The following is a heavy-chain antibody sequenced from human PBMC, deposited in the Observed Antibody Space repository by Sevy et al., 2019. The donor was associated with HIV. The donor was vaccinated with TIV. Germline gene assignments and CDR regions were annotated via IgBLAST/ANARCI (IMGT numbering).Heavy chain of an antibody. D-gene: IGHD2-2*01. CDR1: GFTFSNYG. V-gene: IGHV3-30*18. CDR2: TSYNEGGE. J-gene: IGHJ3*02. CDR3: AKEWGDIVLVPAARGDAFDI. Sequence: GGSLRLSCVASGFTFSNYGTHWVRQAPGKGLEWVAITSYNEGGENYADSVKGRFTISRDNSKNTLYLQMNSLRAEDTAVYYCAKEWGDIVLVPAARGDAFDIWGQGTMVTVSS.